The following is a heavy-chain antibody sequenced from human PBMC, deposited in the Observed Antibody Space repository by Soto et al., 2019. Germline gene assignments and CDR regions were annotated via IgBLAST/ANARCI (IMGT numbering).Heavy chain of an antibody. V-gene: IGHV6-1*01. CDR1: GDSVSSNSAA. D-gene: IGHD5-12*01. J-gene: IGHJ3*02. Sequence: SQTLSLTCAISGDSVSSNSAAWNWIRQSPSRGLEWLGRTCYRSQWYNDYAVSVKSRITIDADTSRNQFSLQLNSVTPEDTAVYSCARDRRHIVATSDTFDSLGQGTMVT. CDR2: TCYRSQWYN. CDR3: ARDRRHIVATSDTFDS.